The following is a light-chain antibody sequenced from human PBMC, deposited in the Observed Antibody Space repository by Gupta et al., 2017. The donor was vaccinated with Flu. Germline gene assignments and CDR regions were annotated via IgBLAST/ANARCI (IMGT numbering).Light chain of an antibody. CDR1: SSDVGNYNR. CDR2: EVS. Sequence: QCALTHPPSVSGSPGPPVSLSCTGTSSDVGNYNRVSWDQQPPDTAPKLMIYEVSNRPSGVPDRFSGSKSGNTASLTISGLQAEDEADYYCTSYTSSYTYVFETGTKVTVL. CDR3: TSYTSSYTYV. V-gene: IGLV2-18*02. J-gene: IGLJ1*01.